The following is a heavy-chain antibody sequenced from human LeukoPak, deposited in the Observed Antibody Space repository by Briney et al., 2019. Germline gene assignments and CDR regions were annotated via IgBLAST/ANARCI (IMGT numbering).Heavy chain of an antibody. Sequence: ASETLSLTCTVSGDSISTSNSYWGWIRQPPGKGLEWIGSIYYSGNTYYNASLKSRVTISVDTSKNQFSLKLSSVTAADTAVYYCASQNRVRYERYYYYYYYMDVWGKGTTVTISS. D-gene: IGHD1-14*01. CDR1: GDSISTSNSY. CDR2: IYYSGNT. J-gene: IGHJ6*03. CDR3: ASQNRVRYERYYYYYYYMDV. V-gene: IGHV4-39*01.